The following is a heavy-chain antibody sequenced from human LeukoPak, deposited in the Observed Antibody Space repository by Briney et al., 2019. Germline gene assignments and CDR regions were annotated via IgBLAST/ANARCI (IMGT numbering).Heavy chain of an antibody. CDR1: GGSISSYY. J-gene: IGHJ3*02. Sequence: SETLSLTCTVSGGSISSYYWSWIRQPAGKGLEWIGRIYTSGSTNYNPSLKGRVTMSVDTSKNQFSLKLSSVTAADTAVYYCAREVSGLYSSGWNNAFDIWGQGTMVTVSS. D-gene: IGHD6-19*01. V-gene: IGHV4-4*07. CDR3: AREVSGLYSSGWNNAFDI. CDR2: IYTSGST.